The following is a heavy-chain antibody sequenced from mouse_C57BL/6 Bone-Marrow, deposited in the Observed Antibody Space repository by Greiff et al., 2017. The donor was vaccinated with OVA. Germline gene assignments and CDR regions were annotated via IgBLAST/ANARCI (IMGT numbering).Heavy chain of an antibody. J-gene: IGHJ3*01. V-gene: IGHV1-26*01. Sequence: EVKLQQSGPELVKPGASVKISCKASGYTFTDYYMNWVKQSHGKSLEWIGDINPNNGGTSYNQKFKGKATLTVDKSSSTAYMELRSLTSEDAAVYYCARANYYGSLWFAYWGQGTLVTVSA. CDR1: GYTFTDYY. CDR2: INPNNGGT. D-gene: IGHD1-1*01. CDR3: ARANYYGSLWFAY.